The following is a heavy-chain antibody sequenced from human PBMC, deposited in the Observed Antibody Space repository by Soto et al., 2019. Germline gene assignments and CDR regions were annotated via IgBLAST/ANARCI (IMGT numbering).Heavy chain of an antibody. CDR1: GYRFTDYY. J-gene: IGHJ6*02. D-gene: IGHD3-16*01. CDR2: INPTSGDT. V-gene: IGHV1-2*02. Sequence: QVQLEQSGAEVKKAGASVKVSCRASGYRFTDYYMHWVRQAPGQGLEWLGWINPTSGDTNYAQKFHGRVTLTRDTSLSTAYMELSRLTSDEAALYYCATMLYYYYALDVWGQGTTVTVSS. CDR3: ATMLYYYYALDV.